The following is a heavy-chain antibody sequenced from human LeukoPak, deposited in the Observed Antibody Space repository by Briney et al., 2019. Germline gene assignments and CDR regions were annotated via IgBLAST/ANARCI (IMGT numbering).Heavy chain of an antibody. V-gene: IGHV3-53*01. CDR3: ARDKPYSSGWYAVD. CDR2: IYSGGST. J-gene: IGHJ4*02. D-gene: IGHD6-19*01. CDR1: GFTVSSNY. Sequence: PGGSLRLSCAASGFTVSSNYMSWVRQAPGKGLEWVSIIYSGGSTYYADSVKGRFTISRDNSKNTLYLQMNSLRAEDTAVYYCARDKPYSSGWYAVDWGQGTLVTVSS.